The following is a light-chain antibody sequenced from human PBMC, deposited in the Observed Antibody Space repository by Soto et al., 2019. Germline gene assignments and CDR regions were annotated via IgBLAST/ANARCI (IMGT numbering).Light chain of an antibody. CDR2: AAS. CDR1: QSVTSNY. Sequence: ELGLTQSPGTLSLSPGERASLSCRASQSVTSNYLAWYQQKPGQAPRLLIYAASTRATGIPDRFSGSGSGTDFTLTISGLEPEDFAVYFCQQYGSSLMYTFGQGTKLEIK. V-gene: IGKV3-20*01. CDR3: QQYGSSLMYT. J-gene: IGKJ2*01.